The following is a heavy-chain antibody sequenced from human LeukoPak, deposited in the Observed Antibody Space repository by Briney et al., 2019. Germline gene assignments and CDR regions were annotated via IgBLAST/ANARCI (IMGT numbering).Heavy chain of an antibody. V-gene: IGHV4-59*08. D-gene: IGHD3-10*01. CDR1: GGSISSYY. J-gene: IGHJ1*01. CDR2: IYYSGST. CDR3: ARTAGKEYFQH. Sequence: SETLSLTCTVSGGSISSYYWSWIRQPPGKGLEWIGYIYYSGSTNYNPSLKNRVTISVDTSKNQFSLKLSSVTAADTAVYYCARTAGKEYFQHWGQGTLVTVSS.